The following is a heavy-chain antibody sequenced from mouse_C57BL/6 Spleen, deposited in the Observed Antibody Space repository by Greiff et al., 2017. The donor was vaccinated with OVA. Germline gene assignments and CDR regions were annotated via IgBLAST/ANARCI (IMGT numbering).Heavy chain of an antibody. CDR3: TRPRDYAGFDV. CDR1: GFTFSDAW. D-gene: IGHD2-4*01. V-gene: IGHV6-6*01. CDR2: IRNKANNHAT. Sequence: EVKVEESGGGLVQPGGSMKLSCAASGFTFSDAWMDWVRQSPEKGLEWVAEIRNKANNHATYYAESVKGRFTISRDDSNSSVYLQMNSLRAEDTGINYYTRPRDYAGFDVWGTGTTVTVSS. J-gene: IGHJ1*03.